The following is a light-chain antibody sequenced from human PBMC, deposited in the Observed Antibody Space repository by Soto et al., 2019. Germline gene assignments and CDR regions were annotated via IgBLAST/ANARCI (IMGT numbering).Light chain of an antibody. J-gene: IGLJ1*01. CDR2: DVS. V-gene: IGLV2-11*01. CDR3: CSDAGAFTYV. Sequence: QSALTQPRSVSGSPGHSVTISCTGTSSDVGGYSYVSWYQQHPGKAPKLMISDVSKRPSGVPDRFSGSKFGNTASLTISGLQAEDEADYYCCSDAGAFTYVFGSGTKLTVL. CDR1: SSDVGGYSY.